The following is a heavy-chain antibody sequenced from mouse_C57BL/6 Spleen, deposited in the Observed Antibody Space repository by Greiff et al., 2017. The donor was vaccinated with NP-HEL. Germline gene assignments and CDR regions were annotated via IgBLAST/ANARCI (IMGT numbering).Heavy chain of an antibody. CDR3: ASPPSYDEGAYAMDY. J-gene: IGHJ4*01. CDR2: IYPRSGNT. CDR1: GYTFTSYG. Sequence: QVQLQQSGAELARPGASVKLSCKASGYTFTSYGISWVKQRTGQGLEWIGEIYPRSGNTYYNEKFKGKATLTADKSSSTAYMELRSLTAEDAAVYVGASPPSYDEGAYAMDYWGQGTSVTVSS. V-gene: IGHV1-81*01. D-gene: IGHD2-12*01.